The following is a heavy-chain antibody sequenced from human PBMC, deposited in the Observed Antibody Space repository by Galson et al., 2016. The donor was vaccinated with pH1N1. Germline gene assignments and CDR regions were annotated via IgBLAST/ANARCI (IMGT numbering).Heavy chain of an antibody. CDR3: TIDEEFSGLWDS. J-gene: IGHJ5*01. CDR1: GFTFSNVW. V-gene: IGHV3-15*07. Sequence: SLRLPCAASGFTFSNVWMNWVRQAPGKGLEWVGRIKSRTDGGTTDYAAPVKARFTISRDDSKNTLYLQMNSLKTEDTGVYYCTIDEEFSGLWDSWGQGTLVTVSS. CDR2: IKSRTDGGTT. D-gene: IGHD5-12*01.